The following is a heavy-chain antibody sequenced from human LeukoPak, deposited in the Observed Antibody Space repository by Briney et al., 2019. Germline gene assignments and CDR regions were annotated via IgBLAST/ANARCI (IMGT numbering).Heavy chain of an antibody. D-gene: IGHD6-13*01. CDR2: INPNSGGT. Sequence: ASVKVSCKASGYTFTGYYMHWVRQAPGQGLEWMGWINPNSGGTNYAQKFQGRVTMTRDTSISTAYVELSRLRSDDTAVYYCARSFPWYSSSWRYFDYWGQGTLVTVSS. V-gene: IGHV1-2*02. J-gene: IGHJ4*02. CDR3: ARSFPWYSSSWRYFDY. CDR1: GYTFTGYY.